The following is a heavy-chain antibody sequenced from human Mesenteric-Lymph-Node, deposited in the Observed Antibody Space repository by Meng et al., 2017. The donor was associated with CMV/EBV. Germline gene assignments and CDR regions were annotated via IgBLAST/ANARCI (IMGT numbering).Heavy chain of an antibody. CDR1: GGSISSGDYS. CDR3: TRGSGLAGY. Sequence: SETLSLTCTVSGGSISSGDYSWSWIRQPLGKGLEWIGEINHSGITNYNPSLMSRVTVSADTSKNQFSLKITFVTAADTAVYYCTRGSGLAGYWGQGTQVTVSS. V-gene: IGHV4-61*08. J-gene: IGHJ4*02. CDR2: INHSGIT.